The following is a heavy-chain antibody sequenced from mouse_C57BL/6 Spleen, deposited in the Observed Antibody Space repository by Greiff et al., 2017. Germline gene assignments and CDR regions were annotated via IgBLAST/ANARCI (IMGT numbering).Heavy chain of an antibody. D-gene: IGHD1-1*01. CDR1: GFTFTDYY. Sequence: EVQGVESGGGLVQPGGSLSLSCAASGFTFTDYYMSWVRQPPGKALEWLGFIRNKANGYTTEYSASVKGRFTISRDNSQSILYLQMNALRAEDSATYYCARYYYGSSYGYAMDYWGQGTSVTVSS. CDR3: ARYYYGSSYGYAMDY. J-gene: IGHJ4*01. CDR2: IRNKANGYTT. V-gene: IGHV7-3*01.